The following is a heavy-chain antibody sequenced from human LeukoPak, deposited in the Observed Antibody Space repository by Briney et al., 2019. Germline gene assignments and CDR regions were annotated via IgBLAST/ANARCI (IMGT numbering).Heavy chain of an antibody. J-gene: IGHJ4*02. V-gene: IGHV3-20*04. CDR1: GFTFDDYG. D-gene: IGHD3-22*01. Sequence: PGGSLRLSCAASGFTFDDYGMSWVRQAPGKGLEWVSGINWNGGSTGYADSVKGRFTIYRDNPKNSLYLQMNSLRAEDTALYYCARVSGVYYDSSGYYWKPLAFDYGGQGTLVTVSS. CDR2: INWNGGST. CDR3: ARVSGVYYDSSGYYWKPLAFDY.